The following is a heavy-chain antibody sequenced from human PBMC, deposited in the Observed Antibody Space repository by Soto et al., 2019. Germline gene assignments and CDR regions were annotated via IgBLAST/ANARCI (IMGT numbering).Heavy chain of an antibody. CDR3: ARDRSSYGA. CDR1: GTSALTFSDYY. J-gene: IGHJ5*02. D-gene: IGHD5-18*01. V-gene: IGHV3-11*01. Sequence: GGFLRLSCAASGTSALTFSDYYLSWIRQAPGKGLEWLSFISGSGSTIYYAVSVKGRFTISRDNAKNSLYLQMNSLRAEDTAVYYCARDRSSYGAWGKGTLVTAPQ. CDR2: ISGSGSTI.